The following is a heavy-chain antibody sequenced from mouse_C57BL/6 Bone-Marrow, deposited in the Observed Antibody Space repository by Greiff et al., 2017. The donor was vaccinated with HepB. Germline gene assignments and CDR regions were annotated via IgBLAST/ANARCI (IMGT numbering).Heavy chain of an antibody. V-gene: IGHV5-6*01. J-gene: IGHJ3*01. CDR1: GFTFSSYG. D-gene: IGHD1-1*01. CDR3: ARPEFYG. Sequence: EVQVVESGGDLVKPGGSLKLSCAASGFTFSSYGMSWVRQTPDKRLEWVATISSGGSYTYYPDSVKGRFTISRDNAKNTLYLQMSSLKSEDTAMYYCARPEFYGGGQVTLVTVSA. CDR2: ISSGGSYT.